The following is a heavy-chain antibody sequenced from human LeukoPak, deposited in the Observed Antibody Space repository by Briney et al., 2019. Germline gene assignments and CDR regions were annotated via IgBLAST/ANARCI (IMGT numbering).Heavy chain of an antibody. CDR2: ISYDGSNK. V-gene: IGHV3-30*04. CDR1: GFTFSSYA. D-gene: IGHD2-15*01. Sequence: GSLRLSCAASGFTFSSYAMHWVRQAPGKGLEWVAVISYDGSNKYYADSVKGRFTISRDNSKNTLYLQMNSLRVEDTAVYYCARDSCSGGGCHYWYFDLWGRGTLVTVSS. CDR3: ARDSCSGGGCHYWYFDL. J-gene: IGHJ2*01.